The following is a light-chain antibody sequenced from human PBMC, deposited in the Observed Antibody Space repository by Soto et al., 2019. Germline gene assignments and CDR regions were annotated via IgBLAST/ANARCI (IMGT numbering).Light chain of an antibody. J-gene: IGKJ1*01. Sequence: AIQLTQSPSSLSAFVGDRATITCRASQGVSTGLAWYRQKAGRAPHLLIFDASRWESGVPSRFSGSGSGTEFTLTISSLQPEDFATYYCQQFSDYPLTFGQGTKVEIK. CDR3: QQFSDYPLT. CDR2: DAS. V-gene: IGKV1D-13*01. CDR1: QGVSTG.